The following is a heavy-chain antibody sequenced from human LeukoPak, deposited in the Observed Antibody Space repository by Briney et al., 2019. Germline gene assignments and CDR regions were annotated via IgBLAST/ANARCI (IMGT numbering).Heavy chain of an antibody. J-gene: IGHJ6*02. Sequence: SGTLCLTCTVSGGSISSYYWSWIRQPPGKGLEWIGYIYYSGSTNYNPSLKSRVTISVDTTKNQFSMKLSSVTGADTAVNYCARLKSGYSEVSKTPRNYGMDVWGQGTTVTVSS. V-gene: IGHV4-59*08. CDR1: GGSISSYY. CDR2: IYYSGST. CDR3: ARLKSGYSEVSKTPRNYGMDV. D-gene: IGHD5-18*01.